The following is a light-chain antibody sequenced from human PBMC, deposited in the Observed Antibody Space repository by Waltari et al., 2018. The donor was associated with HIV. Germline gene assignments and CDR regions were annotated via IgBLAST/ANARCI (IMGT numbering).Light chain of an antibody. CDR1: TTDVSSSNL. CDR3: CSYASSGTFVV. CDR2: EVD. Sequence: QSALTQPASVSGSPGQSITISCTGITTDVSSSNLVSWYQHHPGKAPKLMIFEVDKRPSGVSNRFSGSTSCTTASLTIFWLQAEDEADYYCCSYASSGTFVVFGGGTNLTVL. V-gene: IGLV2-23*02. J-gene: IGLJ2*01.